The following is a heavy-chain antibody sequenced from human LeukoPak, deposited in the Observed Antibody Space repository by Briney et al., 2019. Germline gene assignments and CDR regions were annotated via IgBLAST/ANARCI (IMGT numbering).Heavy chain of an antibody. V-gene: IGHV4-39*01. CDR2: IYYSGST. D-gene: IGHD2-8*01. CDR3: ARLYYYYGMDV. Sequence: SETLSLTCTVSGGSISSSSYYWGWNRQPPGKELEWIGSIYYSGSTYYNPSLKSRVTISVDTSKNQFSLKLSSVTAADTAVYYCARLYYYYGMDVWGQGTTVTVSS. CDR1: GGSISSSSYY. J-gene: IGHJ6*02.